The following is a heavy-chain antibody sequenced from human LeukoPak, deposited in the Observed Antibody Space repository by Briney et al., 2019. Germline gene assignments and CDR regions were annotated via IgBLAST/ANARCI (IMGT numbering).Heavy chain of an antibody. Sequence: PSETLSLTCTVSGGSISSGGYYWSWIRQPPGKGLEGIGYIYYSGSTNYNPSLKSRVTISVDTSKNQFSLKLSSVTAADTAVYYCARVSAQWELLGVWFDPWGQGTLVTVSS. J-gene: IGHJ5*02. D-gene: IGHD1-26*01. CDR1: GGSISSGGYY. CDR2: IYYSGST. CDR3: ARVSAQWELLGVWFDP. V-gene: IGHV4-61*08.